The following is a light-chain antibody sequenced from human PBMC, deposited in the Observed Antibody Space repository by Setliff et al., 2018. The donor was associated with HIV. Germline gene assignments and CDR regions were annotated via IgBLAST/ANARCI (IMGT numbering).Light chain of an antibody. CDR1: YSDVGGYDY. V-gene: IGLV2-14*03. J-gene: IGLJ3*02. CDR2: EVT. CDR3: HSYSSSSSWL. Sequence: QSALTQPASVSGSPGQSITISCTGTYSDVGGYDYVSWHQQHPGKAPKLMIYEVTNRPFGISSRFSGSKSGNTAYLTISGLQTEDEGVYYCHSYSSSSSWLFGGGTKVTVL.